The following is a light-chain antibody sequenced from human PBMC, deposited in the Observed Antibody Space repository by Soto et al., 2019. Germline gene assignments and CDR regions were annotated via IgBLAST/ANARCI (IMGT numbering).Light chain of an antibody. CDR2: AAS. CDR1: QGISSR. V-gene: IGKV1-12*01. J-gene: IGKJ4*01. Sequence: DIQMPQSPSSVSASVGDRVTITCRASQGISSRLAWYQQKPGKAPNLLIYAASSLQSGVPSRFSGSGSETDFTLTIGSLQPEDFATYYCPQSNSFPLAFGGGTKVEIK. CDR3: PQSNSFPLA.